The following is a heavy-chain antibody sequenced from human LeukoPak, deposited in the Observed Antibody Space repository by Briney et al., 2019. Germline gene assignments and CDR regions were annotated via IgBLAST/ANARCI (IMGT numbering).Heavy chain of an antibody. J-gene: IGHJ4*02. CDR1: GFTFSSSA. CDR2: ISSNRGST. V-gene: IGHV3-64D*09. CDR3: VEGYDSHVTDY. Sequence: GEPLRLSCSASGFTFSSSAMHWVRQAPRKGPEYVSAISSNRGSTYYADSEKARFPISRDNPKSTLFLQMSSRRAEHTPVDLCVEGYDSHVTDYWGQGPLVPVSA. D-gene: IGHD3-10*01.